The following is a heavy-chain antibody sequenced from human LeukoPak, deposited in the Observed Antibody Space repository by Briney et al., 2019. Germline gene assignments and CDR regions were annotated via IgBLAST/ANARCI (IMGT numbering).Heavy chain of an antibody. D-gene: IGHD6-19*01. V-gene: IGHV3-21*01. J-gene: IGHJ3*02. CDR1: GFTFSSYS. CDR2: ISSSSSCI. CDR3: ARDFRAVADNAFDI. Sequence: GGSLRLSCAASGFTFSSYSMNWVRQAPGKGLEWVSSISSSSSCIYYADSVKGRFTISRDNAKNSLYLQMNSLRAEDTAVYYCARDFRAVADNAFDIWGQGTMVTVSS.